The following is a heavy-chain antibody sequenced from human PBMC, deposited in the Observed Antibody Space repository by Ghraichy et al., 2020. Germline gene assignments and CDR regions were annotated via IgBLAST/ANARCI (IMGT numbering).Heavy chain of an antibody. D-gene: IGHD2-8*01. V-gene: IGHV1-69*13. CDR2: IIPIFGTA. CDR1: GGTFSSYA. CDR3: ARWRNCTNGVCYHSPFDY. J-gene: IGHJ4*02. Sequence: SVKVSCKASGGTFSSYAISWVRQAPGQGLEWMGGIIPIFGTANYAQKFQGRVTITADESTSTAYMELSSLRSEDTAVYYCARWRNCTNGVCYHSPFDYWGQGTLVTVSS.